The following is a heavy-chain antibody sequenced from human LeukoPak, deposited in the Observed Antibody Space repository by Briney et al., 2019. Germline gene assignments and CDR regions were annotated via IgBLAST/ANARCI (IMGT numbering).Heavy chain of an antibody. V-gene: IGHV3-7*01. D-gene: IGHD4-17*01. CDR2: IKQDGSDN. CDR3: ARDTAMGFDP. J-gene: IGHJ5*02. CDR1: GFTFSSYC. Sequence: GGSLRLSCAASGFTFSSYCMSRGRQAPGKGLEWGANIKQDGSDNYYVDSVKGRFTISRDNAKNSLYLQMNSLRAEDTAVYYCARDTAMGFDPWGQGTLVTVSS.